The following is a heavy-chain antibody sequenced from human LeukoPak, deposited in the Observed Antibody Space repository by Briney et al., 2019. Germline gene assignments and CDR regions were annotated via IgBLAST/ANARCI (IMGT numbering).Heavy chain of an antibody. V-gene: IGHV3-23*01. CDR1: GFTFSSYA. D-gene: IGHD6-19*01. J-gene: IGHJ4*02. Sequence: GGSLRLSCAASGFTFSSYAMSWVRQAPGKGLEWVSAISGSGGSTYYAGSVKGRFTISRDNSKTTLYLQMNSLRAEDTAIYYCAKYTSGWYASLDYWGQGTLVTVSS. CDR2: ISGSGGST. CDR3: AKYTSGWYASLDY.